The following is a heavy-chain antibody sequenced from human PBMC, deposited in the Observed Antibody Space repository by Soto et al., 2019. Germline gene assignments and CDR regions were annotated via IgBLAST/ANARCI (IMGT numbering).Heavy chain of an antibody. D-gene: IGHD3-3*01. CDR2: INAGKGNT. CDR1: GYTFTSYA. V-gene: IGHV1-3*01. Sequence: QVQLVQSGAEVKKPGASVKVSCKASGYTFTSYAMHWVRQAPGQRLEWMGWINAGKGNTKYSQKFQGRVTITRDTSAGTAYMELSSLRSEDTAVYYCARAFPIKRITIFKGTYYYYYMDVWGKGTTVTVSS. CDR3: ARAFPIKRITIFKGTYYYYYMDV. J-gene: IGHJ6*03.